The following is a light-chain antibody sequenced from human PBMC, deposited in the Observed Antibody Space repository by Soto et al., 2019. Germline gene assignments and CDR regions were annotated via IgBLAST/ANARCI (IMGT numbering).Light chain of an antibody. CDR2: KAS. V-gene: IGKV1-5*03. CDR3: QQYSTYTPRT. CDR1: QTISSW. Sequence: DIQMTQSPSTLSGSVGDRVTITCRASQTISSWLAWYQQKPGKAPKILIYKASSLESGVPSRFSGSGSGTEFTLTISSLQPDDFATYYCQQYSTYTPRTFGQGTK. J-gene: IGKJ1*01.